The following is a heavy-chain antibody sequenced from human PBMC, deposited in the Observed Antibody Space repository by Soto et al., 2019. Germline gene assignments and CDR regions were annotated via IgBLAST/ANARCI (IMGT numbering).Heavy chain of an antibody. CDR2: ISSSSSTI. V-gene: IGHV3-48*01. Sequence: GGSLRLSCAASGFTFSSYSMNWVRQAPGKGLEWVSYISSSSSTIYYADSVKGRFTISRDNAKNSLYLQMNSLRAEDTAVYYCSWTGTTWGSEYYYYYMDVWGKGTTVTVSS. D-gene: IGHD1-7*01. CDR1: GFTFSSYS. CDR3: SWTGTTWGSEYYYYYMDV. J-gene: IGHJ6*03.